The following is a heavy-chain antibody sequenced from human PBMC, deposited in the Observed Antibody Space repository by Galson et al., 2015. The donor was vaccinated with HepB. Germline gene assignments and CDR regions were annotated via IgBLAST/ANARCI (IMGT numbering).Heavy chain of an antibody. J-gene: IGHJ6*02. Sequence: SLRLSCAASGFTVSSNYMSWVRQAPGKGLEWVSVIYSGGSAYYADSVKGRFTISRDNSKNTLYLQMNSLRTEDTAVYYCAREPRSGSPDRYYYGMDVWGQGTTVTVSS. CDR3: AREPRSGSPDRYYYGMDV. CDR2: IYSGGSA. CDR1: GFTVSSNY. V-gene: IGHV3-53*01. D-gene: IGHD3-10*01.